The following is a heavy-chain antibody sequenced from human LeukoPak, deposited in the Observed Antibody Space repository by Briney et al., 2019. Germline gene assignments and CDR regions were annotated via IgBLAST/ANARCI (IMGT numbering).Heavy chain of an antibody. Sequence: GGSLRLSCAASGFTFSNFWMTWVRQAPGKGLEWVANIKQDGSEKYYVDSVTGRLSISRDTAKNSLFLQMNSLRAEDTAVYYCARDRRWFGEFGAFDIWGHGTMVTVSS. CDR1: GFTFSNFW. CDR3: ARDRRWFGEFGAFDI. V-gene: IGHV3-7*01. D-gene: IGHD3-10*01. CDR2: IKQDGSEK. J-gene: IGHJ3*02.